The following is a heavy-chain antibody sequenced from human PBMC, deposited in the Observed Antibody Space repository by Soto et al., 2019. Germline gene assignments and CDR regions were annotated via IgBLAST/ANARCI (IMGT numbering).Heavy chain of an antibody. J-gene: IGHJ3*02. CDR1: GFTFSTYS. CDR3: ARGCSGGSCYRGDAFDI. Sequence: PGGSLRLSCAASGFTFSTYSMNWVRQAPGKGLEWVSYISSSSSTIFYTDSVKGRFTVSRDNAKNSLYLQMNSLRVEDTAVYYCARGCSGGSCYRGDAFDIWGQETMVTVSS. D-gene: IGHD2-15*01. V-gene: IGHV3-48*01. CDR2: ISSSSSTI.